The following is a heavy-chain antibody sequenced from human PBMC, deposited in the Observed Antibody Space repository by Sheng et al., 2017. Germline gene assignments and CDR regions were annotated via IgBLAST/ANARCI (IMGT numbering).Heavy chain of an antibody. D-gene: IGHD2-2*01. V-gene: IGHV3-30*02. CDR2: IRYDGSNK. CDR1: GFTFSSYG. J-gene: IGHJ4*02. CDR3: AKGVHVEMAYGVGFDY. Sequence: QVQLVESGGGVVQPGGSLRLSCAASGFTFSSYGMHWVRQAPGKGLEWVAFIRYDGSNKYYADSVKGRFTISRDNSKNTLYLQMNSLRAEDTAVYYCAKGVHVEMAYGVGFDYWGQGTPVT.